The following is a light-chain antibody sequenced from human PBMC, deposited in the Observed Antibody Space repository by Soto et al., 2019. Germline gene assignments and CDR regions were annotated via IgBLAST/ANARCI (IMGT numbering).Light chain of an antibody. Sequence: EIVLTQSPGTLSLSPGERATLSCRASQSVSASFLAWYQQKPGQAPRLLIYGASSRATGIPDRFSGGGSETDFTLTISRLEPEDFAVYYCQQYGTSPPEYTFGQWTKLEIK. CDR1: QSVSASF. V-gene: IGKV3-20*01. CDR3: QQYGTSPPEYT. J-gene: IGKJ2*01. CDR2: GAS.